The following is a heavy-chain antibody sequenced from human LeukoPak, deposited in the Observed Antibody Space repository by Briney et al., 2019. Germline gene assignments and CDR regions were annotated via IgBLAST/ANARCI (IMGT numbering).Heavy chain of an antibody. J-gene: IGHJ4*02. CDR2: ISGSGGST. V-gene: IGHV3-23*01. Sequence: PGGSLRLSCAASGFTFNSCVMSWVRQAPGKGLEWVSAISGSGGSTYYADSVKGRFTISRDNSKNTLYLQMNSPRAEDTAVYYCAKARWLQFYYFDYWGQGTLVTVSS. CDR3: AKARWLQFYYFDY. D-gene: IGHD5-24*01. CDR1: GFTFNSCV.